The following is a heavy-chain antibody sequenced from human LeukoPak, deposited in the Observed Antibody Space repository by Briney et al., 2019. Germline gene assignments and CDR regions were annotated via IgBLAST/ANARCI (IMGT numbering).Heavy chain of an antibody. V-gene: IGHV1-69*05. J-gene: IGHJ4*02. CDR2: IIPIFGTA. Sequence: ASVKVSXKASGGTFSSYAISWVRQAPGQGLEWMGGIIPIFGTANYAQKFQGRVTITTDESTSTAYMELSSLRSEDTAVYYCAGGYSSSLGYYFDYWGQGTLVTVSS. CDR1: GGTFSSYA. CDR3: AGGYSSSLGYYFDY. D-gene: IGHD6-6*01.